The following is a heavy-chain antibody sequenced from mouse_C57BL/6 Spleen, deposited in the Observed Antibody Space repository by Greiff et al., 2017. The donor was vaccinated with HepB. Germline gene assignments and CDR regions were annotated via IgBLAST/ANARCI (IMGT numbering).Heavy chain of an antibody. CDR3: TGEPYFDY. CDR1: GFTFSNYW. J-gene: IGHJ2*01. V-gene: IGHV6-3*01. Sequence: EVQLQESGGGLVQPGGSMKLSCVASGFTFSNYWMNWVRQSPEKGLEWVAQIRLKSDNYATHDAETVKGRFTISRDDSKSSVYLQMNNLRAEYTGIYYCTGEPYFDYWGQGTTLTVSS. CDR2: IRLKSDNYAT.